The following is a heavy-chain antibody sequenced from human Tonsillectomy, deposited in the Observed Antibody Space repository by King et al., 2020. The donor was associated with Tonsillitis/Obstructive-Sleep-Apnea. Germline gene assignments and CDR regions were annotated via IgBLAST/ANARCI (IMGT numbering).Heavy chain of an antibody. CDR1: GGSFSGYY. D-gene: IGHD4-17*01. J-gene: IGHJ5*02. CDR3: ASISRYGDYEGWFDP. CDR2: INHSGST. Sequence: VQLQQWGAGLLKPSETLSLTCAVYGGSFSGYYWSWICQPPGKGLEWIGEINHSGSTNYNPSLKSRVTISVDTSKNQFSLKLSSVTAADTAVYYCASISRYGDYEGWFDPWGQGTLVTVSS. V-gene: IGHV4-34*01.